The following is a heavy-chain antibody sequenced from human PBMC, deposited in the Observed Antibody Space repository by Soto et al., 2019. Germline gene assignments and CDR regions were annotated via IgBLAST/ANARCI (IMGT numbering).Heavy chain of an antibody. J-gene: IGHJ4*02. Sequence: PGGSLRLSCAASGFTFSSYEMNWVRQAPGKGLEWVSYISSSGSTIYYADSVKGRFTISRDNAKNSLYLQMNSLRAEDTAVYYCASLTTVTSSPFDYWGQGTLVTVSS. CDR2: ISSSGSTI. V-gene: IGHV3-48*03. CDR3: ASLTTVTSSPFDY. CDR1: GFTFSSYE. D-gene: IGHD4-17*01.